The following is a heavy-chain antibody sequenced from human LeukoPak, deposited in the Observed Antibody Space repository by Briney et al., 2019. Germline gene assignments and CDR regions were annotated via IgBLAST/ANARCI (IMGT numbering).Heavy chain of an antibody. J-gene: IGHJ4*02. CDR2: IYYSGST. D-gene: IGHD6-13*01. V-gene: IGHV4-39*07. CDR3: AREVAAAGYFDY. CDR1: GGSISSGDYF. Sequence: SETLSLTCNVSGGSISSGDYFWNWIRQPPGKGLEWLGSIYYSGSTYYNPSLKSRVTISVDTSKNQFSLKLSSVTAADTAVYYCAREVAAAGYFDYWGQGTLVTVSS.